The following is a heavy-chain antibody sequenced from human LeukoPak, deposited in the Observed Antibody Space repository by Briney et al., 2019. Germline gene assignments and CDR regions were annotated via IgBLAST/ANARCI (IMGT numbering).Heavy chain of an antibody. Sequence: AGGSLRLSCAASGFDFSGAYMNWVRQAPGKGLEWVGLIKNKHEHQATDYAAPVRERFIITRDDSSSTLFLQMNSLKTEVTAVYYCVTDANRILGARGTGYWGQGILVTVSS. CDR3: VTDANRILGARGTGY. CDR2: IKNKHEHQAT. CDR1: GFDFSGAY. D-gene: IGHD1-26*01. J-gene: IGHJ4*02. V-gene: IGHV3-15*07.